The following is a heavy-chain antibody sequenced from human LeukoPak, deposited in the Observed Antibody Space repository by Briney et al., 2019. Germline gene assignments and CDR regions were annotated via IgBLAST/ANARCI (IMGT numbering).Heavy chain of an antibody. CDR1: GGSISSYY. CDR2: IYYSGST. Sequence: SETLSLTCTVSGGSISSYYWNWIRQPPGKGLEWIGYIYYSGSTNYNPSLKSRVTISVDTSKNQFSLKLSSVTAADTAVYYCARGRLAVAGTLYDYWGQGTLVTVSS. J-gene: IGHJ4*02. V-gene: IGHV4-59*01. D-gene: IGHD6-19*01. CDR3: ARGRLAVAGTLYDY.